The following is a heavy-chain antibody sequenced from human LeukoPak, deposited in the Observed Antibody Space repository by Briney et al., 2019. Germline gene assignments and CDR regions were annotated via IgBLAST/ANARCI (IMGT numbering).Heavy chain of an antibody. CDR3: ARGEGGTNDWFDP. V-gene: IGHV1-2*02. D-gene: IGHD2-15*01. CDR1: GYTFTGYY. J-gene: IGHJ5*02. Sequence: ASVKVSCKASGYTFTGYYMLWVRQAPGQGLEWMGWINPNSGGTNYAQKFQGRVTMTRDTSISTAYMELSRLRSDDTAVYYCARGEGGTNDWFDPWGQGTLVTVSS. CDR2: INPNSGGT.